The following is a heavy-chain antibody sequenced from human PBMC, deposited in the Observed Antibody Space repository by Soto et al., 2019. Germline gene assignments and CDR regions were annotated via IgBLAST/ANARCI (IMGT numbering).Heavy chain of an antibody. Sequence: AVLVSCKASGGPFSNDIISWVGQAPAQGLEWMGGIIPRLNAATYAEEFQGRLTITADSSKGTAYMQMNSLKSDDTAVYYCARASHTASAFSGYDAFDYWRQGTLVTVSS. J-gene: IGHJ4*02. CDR2: IIPRLNAA. D-gene: IGHD5-12*01. V-gene: IGHV1-69*08. CDR1: GGPFSNDI. CDR3: ARASHTASAFSGYDAFDY.